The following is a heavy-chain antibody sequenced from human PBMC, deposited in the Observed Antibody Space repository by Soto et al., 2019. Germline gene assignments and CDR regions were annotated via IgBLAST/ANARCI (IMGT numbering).Heavy chain of an antibody. D-gene: IGHD3-16*02. CDR3: AKDGLWGSYRFES. J-gene: IGHJ4*02. CDR2: ISTTSSTI. V-gene: IGHV3-48*02. CDR1: GFALGSYS. Sequence: GGSLRLSCAASGFALGSYSMNWVRQAPGKGLEWVSYISTTSSTISYVDSVKGRFTISRDNAKNSLYLQMNSLRDEDTAVYYCAKDGLWGSYRFESWGQGALVTVSS.